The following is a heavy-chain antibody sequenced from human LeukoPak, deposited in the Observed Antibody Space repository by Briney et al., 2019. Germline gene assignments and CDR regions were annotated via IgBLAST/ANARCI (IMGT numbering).Heavy chain of an antibody. V-gene: IGHV1-69*10. CDR3: ASPSLQAEQWLAPIDY. CDR2: IIPMLGTK. Sequence: GASVKVSCKASGGTFSNYAISWVRQAPGQGLEWMGGIIPMLGTKNYAQKFQGRVTITADKSTTTTYMELSSLRSEDTAVYYCASPSLQAEQWLAPIDYWGQGTLVTVSS. D-gene: IGHD6-19*01. J-gene: IGHJ4*02. CDR1: GGTFSNYA.